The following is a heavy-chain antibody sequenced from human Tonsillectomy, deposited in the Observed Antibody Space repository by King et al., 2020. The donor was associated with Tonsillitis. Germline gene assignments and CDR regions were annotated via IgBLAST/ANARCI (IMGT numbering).Heavy chain of an antibody. V-gene: IGHV3-33*01. CDR2: IWYDGSEE. D-gene: IGHD3-9*01. Sequence: VQLVESGGVVVQPGRSLRLSCAASGFTFSSYGMHWVRQAPGKGLEWVAVIWYDGSEEYYADFVKGRFTISRDNSKNTLYLQMNRLRAEDTAVYYCARDPGRFDWLLYYFDYWGQGTLVTVSS. CDR3: ARDPGRFDWLLYYFDY. J-gene: IGHJ4*02. CDR1: GFTFSSYG.